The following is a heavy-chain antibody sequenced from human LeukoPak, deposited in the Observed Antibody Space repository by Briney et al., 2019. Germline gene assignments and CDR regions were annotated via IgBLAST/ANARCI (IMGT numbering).Heavy chain of an antibody. CDR1: GFTFSSYA. CDR3: AKMDYDSSGYPYY. CDR2: ISGNGGST. V-gene: IGHV3-23*01. D-gene: IGHD3-22*01. Sequence: GGSLRLSCAASGFTFSSYAMSWVRQAPGKGLEWVSAISGNGGSTYYADSVKGRFTISRDNSKNTLYLQMNSLRAEDTAVYYCAKMDYDSSGYPYYWGQGTLVTVSS. J-gene: IGHJ4*02.